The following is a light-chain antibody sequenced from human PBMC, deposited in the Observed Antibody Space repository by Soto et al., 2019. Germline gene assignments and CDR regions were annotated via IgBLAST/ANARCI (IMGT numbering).Light chain of an antibody. Sequence: QSALTQPPSASGSPGQSVTISCTVTSSDVGAYNYVCWYQQHTGKAPKLILSEVTKRPSGVPDRFSGSKSGNTASLTVTGLQAEDEADYYCSSYAGSNNPWVFGGGTKLTVL. V-gene: IGLV2-8*01. CDR2: EVT. CDR3: SSYAGSNNPWV. J-gene: IGLJ3*02. CDR1: SSDVGAYNY.